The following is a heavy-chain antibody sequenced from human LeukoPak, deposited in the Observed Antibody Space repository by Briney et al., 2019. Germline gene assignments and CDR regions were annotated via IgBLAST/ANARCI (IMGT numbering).Heavy chain of an antibody. CDR1: GTTFSSYG. J-gene: IGHJ4*02. D-gene: IGHD6-6*01. CDR3: AKDRAEYSSSPFDY. V-gene: IGHV3-23*01. CDR2: ISSTGGTT. Sequence: GGSLRLSCAASGTTFSSYGMSWVRQAPGKGLEWVSSISSTGGTTYYADSVKGRFTISRDNSKNTLYLQMNSLRAEDTAVYYCAKDRAEYSSSPFDYWGQGTLVTVSS.